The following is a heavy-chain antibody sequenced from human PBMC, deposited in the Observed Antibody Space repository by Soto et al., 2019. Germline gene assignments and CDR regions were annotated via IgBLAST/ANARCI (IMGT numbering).Heavy chain of an antibody. CDR2: IIPIFGTA. Sequence: QVQLVQSGAEVKKPGSSVKVSCKASGGTFSSYAISWVRQAPGQGLEWMGGIIPIFGTANYAQKFQGRVTITADESPSTAYMELSSLRSEDTAVYYCARGLSSSLAYYYYGMDVWGQGTTVTVSS. J-gene: IGHJ6*02. CDR1: GGTFSSYA. V-gene: IGHV1-69*01. D-gene: IGHD6-6*01. CDR3: ARGLSSSLAYYYYGMDV.